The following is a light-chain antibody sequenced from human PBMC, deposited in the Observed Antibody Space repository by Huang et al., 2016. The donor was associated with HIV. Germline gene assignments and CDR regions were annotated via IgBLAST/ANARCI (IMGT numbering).Light chain of an antibody. J-gene: IGKJ4*01. CDR1: QSVSSN. Sequence: EIVMTQSPATLSVSPGERATLSCRASQSVSSNLAWYQQKPGQAPRLLIYGASTRATGSPARFSGSGSGTEFTLTISSLQSEDFAVYYCQQYNSWPPVTFGGGTKVEIK. V-gene: IGKV3-15*01. CDR3: QQYNSWPPVT. CDR2: GAS.